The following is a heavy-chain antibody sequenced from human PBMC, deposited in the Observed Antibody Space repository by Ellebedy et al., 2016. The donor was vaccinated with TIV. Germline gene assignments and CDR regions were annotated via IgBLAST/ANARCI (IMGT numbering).Heavy chain of an antibody. Sequence: GGSLRLSCAASGFTSSSYWMTWVRQAPGKGLERLANINQDGSEQFYVDSVNGRFTVSRDNAKNSLYLHLNSLRSEDTAMYYCATDGSYGDYLSPTHPFVIWGQGTMVTVSS. CDR2: INQDGSEQ. V-gene: IGHV3-7*01. D-gene: IGHD4-17*01. J-gene: IGHJ3*02. CDR1: GFTSSSYW. CDR3: ATDGSYGDYLSPTHPFVI.